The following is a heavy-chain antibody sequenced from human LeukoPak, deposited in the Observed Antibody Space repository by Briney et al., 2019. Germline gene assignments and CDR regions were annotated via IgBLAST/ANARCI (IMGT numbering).Heavy chain of an antibody. CDR1: GGSVNSGSYY. D-gene: IGHD6-19*01. J-gene: IGHJ4*02. Sequence: SETLSLTCTVSGGSVNSGSYYWCWIRQAPGEGLEWIGNIYYSGSAYYTPSLESRVTMSVDTSKNQFSLKLSSVTAADTAVYYCARKPIVGRAWYYFDYWGQGTLVTVSS. CDR2: IYYSGSA. CDR3: ARKPIVGRAWYYFDY. V-gene: IGHV4-39*07.